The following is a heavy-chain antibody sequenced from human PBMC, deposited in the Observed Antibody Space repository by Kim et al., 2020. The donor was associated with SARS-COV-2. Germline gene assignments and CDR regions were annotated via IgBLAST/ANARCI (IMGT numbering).Heavy chain of an antibody. D-gene: IGHD6-19*01. CDR3: ASYPGIAVAGTWFDP. CDR1: GFTFSSYS. J-gene: IGHJ5*02. Sequence: GGSLRLSCAASGFTFSSYSMNWVRQAPGKGLEWVSSISSSSSYIYYADSVKGRFTISRDNAKNSLYLQMNSLRAEDTAVYYCASYPGIAVAGTWFDPWGQGTLVTVSS. CDR2: ISSSSSYI. V-gene: IGHV3-21*01.